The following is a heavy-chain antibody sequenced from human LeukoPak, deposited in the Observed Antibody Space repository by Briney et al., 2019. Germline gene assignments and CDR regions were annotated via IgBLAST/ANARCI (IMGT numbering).Heavy chain of an antibody. CDR3: ARDPSGLVVPAGDDY. CDR2: INWNGGST. D-gene: IGHD2-2*01. CDR1: GFTFDDYG. Sequence: GGSLRLSCAASGFTFDDYGMSWVRQAPGKGLEWVSGINWNGGSTGYADSVKGRFTISRDNAKNSLYLQMNSLRAEDTAVYYCARDPSGLVVPAGDDYWGQGTLVTVSS. V-gene: IGHV3-20*04. J-gene: IGHJ4*02.